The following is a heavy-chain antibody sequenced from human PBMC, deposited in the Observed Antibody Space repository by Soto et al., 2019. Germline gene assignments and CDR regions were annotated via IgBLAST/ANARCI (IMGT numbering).Heavy chain of an antibody. CDR2: INHSGST. Sequence: QLQLQESGPGLVKPSETLSLTCRVSDGSMNSDSSYWGWIRQPPGKGLEWIGVINHSGSTYHNLSPKGRVTMSVDASRNQFSLKLTSMTAADTAVYYCAILGGYVSVGYYYLWDSWGQGTLVTVSS. CDR3: AILGGYVSVGYYYLWDS. J-gene: IGHJ4*02. V-gene: IGHV4-39*01. CDR1: DGSMNSDSSY. D-gene: IGHD3-22*01.